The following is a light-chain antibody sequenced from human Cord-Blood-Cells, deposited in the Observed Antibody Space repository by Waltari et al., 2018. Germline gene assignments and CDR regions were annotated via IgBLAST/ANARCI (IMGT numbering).Light chain of an antibody. CDR1: SPNIASNT. J-gene: IGLJ3*02. CDR3: AAWDDSLNGWV. V-gene: IGLV1-44*01. Sequence: QSVLTQPPSASGTPGQRVTISCSGSSPNIASNTVNWYQQLPGTAPKLLIYSNKQRPSGVPDRFSGSKSGTSASLAISGLQSEDEADYYCAAWDDSLNGWVFGGGTKLTVL. CDR2: SNK.